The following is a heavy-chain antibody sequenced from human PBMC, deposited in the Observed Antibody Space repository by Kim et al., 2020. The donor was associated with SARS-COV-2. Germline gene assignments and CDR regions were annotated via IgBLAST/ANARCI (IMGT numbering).Heavy chain of an antibody. CDR3: ARSTVTYDY. Sequence: LSLTCAASGFTFSSYEMNWVRQAPGKGLEWVSYISSSVITIYYADSVKGRFTISRDNAKNSLYLQMNSLRAEDTAVYYCARSTVTYDYWGRGTLVTVSS. CDR1: GFTFSSYE. J-gene: IGHJ4*02. V-gene: IGHV3-48*03. D-gene: IGHD4-17*01. CDR2: ISSSVITI.